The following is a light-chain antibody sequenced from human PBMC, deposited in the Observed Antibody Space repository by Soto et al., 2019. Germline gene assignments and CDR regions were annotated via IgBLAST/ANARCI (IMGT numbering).Light chain of an antibody. V-gene: IGLV2-14*01. J-gene: IGLJ1*01. CDR1: SSDVGAYDY. Sequence: QSALTQTASVSGSPGQSITISCTGTSSDVGAYDYVSWYQQHPDKAPKLIIYVVSNRPSGVSNRFSGSKSGNTASLTISGLQAEDEADYYCSLYTSSDTPYVFGTGTQLTVL. CDR3: SLYTSSDTPYV. CDR2: VVS.